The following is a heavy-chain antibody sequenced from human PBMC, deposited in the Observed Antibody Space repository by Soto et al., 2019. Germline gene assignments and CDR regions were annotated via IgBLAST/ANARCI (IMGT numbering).Heavy chain of an antibody. CDR2: INSDGSRT. J-gene: IGHJ4*02. Sequence: PVGSLRLSCAASGFTFSSYWMHWVRQAPGKGLVWVSRINSDGSRTSYADSVKGRFTISRDNAKNTLYLQMNSLRAEDTAVYYCAVAVAGPTAIGYWGQGTLVTVSS. D-gene: IGHD6-19*01. V-gene: IGHV3-74*01. CDR3: AVAVAGPTAIGY. CDR1: GFTFSSYW.